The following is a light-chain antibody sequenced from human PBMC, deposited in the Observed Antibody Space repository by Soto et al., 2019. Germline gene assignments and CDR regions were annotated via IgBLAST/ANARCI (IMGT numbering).Light chain of an antibody. V-gene: IGKV1-33*01. Sequence: DIPMTQTPSSLSASVGDRVTITCRASQGINNYLVWYQQKPGKAPELLIYDAFTLQTGVPSRFSGGGSGTEFTLTISSLQPEDVARYYCQQYDILPPTLGQGTRLEI. J-gene: IGKJ2*01. CDR2: DAF. CDR3: QQYDILPPT. CDR1: QGINNY.